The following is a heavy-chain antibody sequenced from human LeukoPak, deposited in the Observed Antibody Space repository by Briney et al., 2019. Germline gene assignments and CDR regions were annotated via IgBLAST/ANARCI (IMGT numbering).Heavy chain of an antibody. Sequence: ASVKVSCKASGGTFSSYAISWVRQAPGQGLEWMGWISAYNGNTNYAQKLQGRVTMTTDTSTSTAYMELRSLRSDDTAVYYCARGIYGDDAFDIWGQGTMVTVSS. CDR2: ISAYNGNT. CDR3: ARGIYGDDAFDI. J-gene: IGHJ3*02. CDR1: GGTFSSYA. V-gene: IGHV1-18*01. D-gene: IGHD4-17*01.